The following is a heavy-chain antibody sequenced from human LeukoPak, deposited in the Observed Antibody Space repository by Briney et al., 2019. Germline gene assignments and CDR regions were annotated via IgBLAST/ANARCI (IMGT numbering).Heavy chain of an antibody. CDR1: GYSISSGYY. CDR2: VYQSGIT. CDR3: ARRYSNSYFDY. V-gene: IGHV4-38-2*01. J-gene: IGHJ4*02. Sequence: SETLSLTCAVSGYSISSGYYWGWVRQPPGKGLEWIGNVYQSGITYYNASLKSRVTISVDTSKNQFSLKLNSVTAADTAVYYCARRYSNSYFDYWGQGTLVTVSS. D-gene: IGHD4-11*01.